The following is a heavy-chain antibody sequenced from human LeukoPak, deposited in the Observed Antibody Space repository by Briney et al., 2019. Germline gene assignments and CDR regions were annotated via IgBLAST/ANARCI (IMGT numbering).Heavy chain of an antibody. Sequence: GASVKVSCKASGYAFSRITISWVRQAPGQGLEGMGWISLYNGNTNYAQKFQGSVTMTRDTSTTTVSMELRSLRSDDTAVYYCASPSSSYHDAFDIWGQGTMVTVSS. CDR3: ASPSSSYHDAFDI. V-gene: IGHV1-18*01. J-gene: IGHJ3*02. CDR1: GYAFSRIT. CDR2: ISLYNGNT. D-gene: IGHD6-13*01.